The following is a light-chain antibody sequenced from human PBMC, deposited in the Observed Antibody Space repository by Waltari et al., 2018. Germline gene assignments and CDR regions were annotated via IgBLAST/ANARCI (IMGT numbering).Light chain of an antibody. CDR2: WAS. Sequence: DIVMTQSPDSLAVSLGERATINCKSSQSVLYSSNNKNYLAWYQQKPGQPPKLLIYWASTRESGVPDRFSGSGSGTDFTLTINSLQAEDVAVYYCQQYYSNPRMFGQGTKVEIK. J-gene: IGKJ1*01. V-gene: IGKV4-1*01. CDR1: QSVLYSSNNKNY. CDR3: QQYYSNPRM.